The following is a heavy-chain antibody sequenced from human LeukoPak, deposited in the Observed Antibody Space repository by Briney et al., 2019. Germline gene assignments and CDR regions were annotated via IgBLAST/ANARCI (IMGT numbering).Heavy chain of an antibody. Sequence: ASVKVSCKASGYTFTGYYMHWVRQAPGQGLEWMGWINPNSGGTNYAQKFQGRVTMISDTPISTAHMELSRLRSDDTAVYYCARGPPTYSSSWYPFDYWGQGTLVTVSS. V-gene: IGHV1-2*02. J-gene: IGHJ4*02. D-gene: IGHD6-13*01. CDR1: GYTFTGYY. CDR2: INPNSGGT. CDR3: ARGPPTYSSSWYPFDY.